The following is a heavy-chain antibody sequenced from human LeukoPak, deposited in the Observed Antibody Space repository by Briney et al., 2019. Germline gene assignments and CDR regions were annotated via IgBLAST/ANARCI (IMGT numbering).Heavy chain of an antibody. Sequence: SETLSLTCSVSGYSLRSGYQWGWIRQAPGKGLEWIGSINYSGRTYDNPSLKSRVTISIDTSKNQIFLKLRSTTAADTAHYYCARAEINDYNRYWGQGILVTVSS. V-gene: IGHV4-38-2*01. CDR2: INYSGRT. D-gene: IGHD4-11*01. CDR1: GYSLRSGYQ. CDR3: ARAEINDYNRY. J-gene: IGHJ4*02.